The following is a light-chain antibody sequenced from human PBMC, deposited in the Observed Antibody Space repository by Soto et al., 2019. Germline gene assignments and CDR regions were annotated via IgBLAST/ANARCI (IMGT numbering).Light chain of an antibody. CDR1: QSVSSY. CDR2: DAS. CDR3: QQRSNWLT. J-gene: IGKJ4*01. Sequence: EIMLTQSPATLSLSPEKRCTLSCRASQSVSSYLAWYQQKPGQAPRLLIYDASNRATGIPARFSGSGSGTDFTLTISSLEPEDFAVYYCQQRSNWLTFGGGTKV. V-gene: IGKV3-11*01.